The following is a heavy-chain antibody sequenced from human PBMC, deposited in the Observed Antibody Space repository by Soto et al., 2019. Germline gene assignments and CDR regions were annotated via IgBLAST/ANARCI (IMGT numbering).Heavy chain of an antibody. J-gene: IGHJ3*01. V-gene: IGHV3-13*01. CDR2: IATAGDT. D-gene: IGHD4-17*01. CDR1: GFTVSGYD. Sequence: SLRLSCAVSGFTVSGYDMHWVRQVIGKGLEWVSAIATAGDTYYSGSVKGRFTISRENAKNSLYLQMNSLTAGDTAVYYCARGRLQVYGDAFDFWGQGTVVTVSS. CDR3: ARGRLQVYGDAFDF.